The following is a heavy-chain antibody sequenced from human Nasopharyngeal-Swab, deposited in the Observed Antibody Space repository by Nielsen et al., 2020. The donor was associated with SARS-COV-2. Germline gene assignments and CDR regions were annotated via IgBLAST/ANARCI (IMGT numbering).Heavy chain of an antibody. CDR2: ISFDGRRT. V-gene: IGHV3-30*04. J-gene: IGHJ6*03. D-gene: IGHD3-10*01. CDR3: ARGGSPGNYFYYMDV. Sequence: WIRQPPGKGLEWVAVISFDGRRTYYADSVKGRFTISRDNPQNTLYLQMNSLRGEDTALFYCARGGSPGNYFYYMDVWGKGTTVRLL.